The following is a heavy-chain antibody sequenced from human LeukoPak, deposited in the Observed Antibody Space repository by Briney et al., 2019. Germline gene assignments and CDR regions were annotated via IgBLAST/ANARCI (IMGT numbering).Heavy chain of an antibody. J-gene: IGHJ5*02. CDR2: IYWNDDK. CDR3: AHRPDDDYVWGSYRQDNWFDP. Sequence: SGPTLVKPTQTLTLTCTFSGFSLSTSGVGVGWIRQPPGKALEWLALIYWNDDKRYSPSLKSRLTITKDTSKNQVVLTMTNMDPVDTATYYCAHRPDDDYVWGSYRQDNWFDPWGQGTLVTVSS. V-gene: IGHV2-5*01. CDR1: GFSLSTSGVG. D-gene: IGHD3-16*02.